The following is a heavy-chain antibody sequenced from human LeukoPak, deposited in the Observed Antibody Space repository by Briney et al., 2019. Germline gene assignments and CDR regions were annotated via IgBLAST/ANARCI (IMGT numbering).Heavy chain of an antibody. Sequence: GGSLRLSCAASGFTFSSYSMNCVRQAPGKGLEWVSSISSSSSYIYYADSVKGRFTISRDNAKNSLYLQMNSLRAEDTAVYYCARVRGEMATIWGVDYWGQGTLVTVSS. D-gene: IGHD5-24*01. CDR3: ARVRGEMATIWGVDY. CDR2: ISSSSSYI. V-gene: IGHV3-21*01. CDR1: GFTFSSYS. J-gene: IGHJ4*02.